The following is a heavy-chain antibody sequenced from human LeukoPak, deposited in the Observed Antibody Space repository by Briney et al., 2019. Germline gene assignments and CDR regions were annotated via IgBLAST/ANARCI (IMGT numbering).Heavy chain of an antibody. CDR1: GFTFDDYA. D-gene: IGHD3-22*01. V-gene: IGHV3-9*01. CDR2: ISWNSGSI. J-gene: IGHJ4*02. CDR3: AKDMSSVGIFDY. Sequence: PGGSLRLSCAASGFTFDDYAMHWVRQAPGKGLERVSGISWNSGSIGYADSVKGRFTISRDNAKNSLYLQMNSLRAEDAALYYCAKDMSSVGIFDYWGQGTLVTVSS.